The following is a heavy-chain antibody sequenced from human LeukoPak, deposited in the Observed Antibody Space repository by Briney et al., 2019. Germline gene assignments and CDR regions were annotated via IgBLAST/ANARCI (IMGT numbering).Heavy chain of an antibody. V-gene: IGHV3-66*01. D-gene: IGHD2-21*02. CDR3: ARDSGRDGVDY. Sequence: GGSLRLSCAASGFTVTDFYISWVRQAPGKGLEWVSVIYDGGSAYYADFVKGRFTISRDNSKNTVHLQMSSLRAEDTAMYYCARDSGRDGVDYWGQGTLVTVSS. CDR1: GFTVTDFY. J-gene: IGHJ4*02. CDR2: IYDGGSA.